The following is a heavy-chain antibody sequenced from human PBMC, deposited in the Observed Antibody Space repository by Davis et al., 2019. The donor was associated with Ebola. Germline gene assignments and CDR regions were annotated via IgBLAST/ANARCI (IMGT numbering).Heavy chain of an antibody. J-gene: IGHJ6*02. Sequence: SETLSLTCTVSGGSISSSHYYWGWIRQPPGKGLEWIGNIYYSGSTYYNPSLKSRVTISVDTSKSHFSLKLNSVTAADTAVYYCARGHSYGSMVYALDVWGQGTTVTVS. CDR1: GGSISSSHYY. CDR3: ARGHSYGSMVYALDV. CDR2: IYYSGST. V-gene: IGHV4-39*02. D-gene: IGHD5-18*01.